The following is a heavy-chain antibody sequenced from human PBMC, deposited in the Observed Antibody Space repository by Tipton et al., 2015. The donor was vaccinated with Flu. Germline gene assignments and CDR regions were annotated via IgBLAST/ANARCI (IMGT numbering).Heavy chain of an antibody. J-gene: IGHJ5*02. V-gene: IGHV3-21*06. Sequence: SLRLSCATSGFTFSAHTMNWVRQAPGKGLEWVSSITSTSSYKYYADSLRGRFTMSRDNAKSSLYLEMNSLRAEDTAVYYCAREGVYLGRSFDHWGQGTLVVVSS. CDR3: AREGVYLGRSFDH. D-gene: IGHD3-16*01. CDR2: ITSTSSYK. CDR1: GFTFSAHT.